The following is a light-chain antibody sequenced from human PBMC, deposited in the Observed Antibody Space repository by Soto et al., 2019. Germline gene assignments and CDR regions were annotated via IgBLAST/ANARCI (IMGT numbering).Light chain of an antibody. V-gene: IGKV3-20*01. CDR1: QSVSSSA. J-gene: IGKJ1*01. Sequence: EMVLSRCPGTLYLSPGERATLSCRASQSVSSSALAWYQQKPGQAPRRLIYGASSRATGIPDRFSGSGSGTDFTLTISRLEPEDFAVSYCQYYGSSPHTFGQGTKVDSK. CDR3: QYYGSSPHT. CDR2: GAS.